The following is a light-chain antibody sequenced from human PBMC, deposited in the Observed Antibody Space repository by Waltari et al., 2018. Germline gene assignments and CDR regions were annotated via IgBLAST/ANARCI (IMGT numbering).Light chain of an antibody. Sequence: DILMTQSPSSLSASVGARVTITCRASQSISICLNWYQHKPGKAPNLLIYAASSLETGVPSRFSGSGSGTDFTLTISSLQPDDFGTYYCQQSYNTPPVTFGPGTKVDIK. CDR2: AAS. J-gene: IGKJ1*01. V-gene: IGKV1-39*01. CDR1: QSISIC. CDR3: QQSYNTPPVT.